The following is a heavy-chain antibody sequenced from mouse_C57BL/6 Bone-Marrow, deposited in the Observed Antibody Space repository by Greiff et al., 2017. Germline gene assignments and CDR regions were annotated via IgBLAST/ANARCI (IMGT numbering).Heavy chain of an antibody. CDR2: FRNKANGYTT. Sequence: EVHLVESGGGLVQPGGSLRLSCAASGFTFTDYYMSWVRQPPGKALEWLGFFRNKANGYTTEYSASVKGRFTISRDNSQSILYLQMNALRAEDSATYYCARSHYYYGSSYWYFDVRGTGTTVTVSS. J-gene: IGHJ1*03. CDR3: ARSHYYYGSSYWYFDV. D-gene: IGHD1-1*01. CDR1: GFTFTDYY. V-gene: IGHV7-3*01.